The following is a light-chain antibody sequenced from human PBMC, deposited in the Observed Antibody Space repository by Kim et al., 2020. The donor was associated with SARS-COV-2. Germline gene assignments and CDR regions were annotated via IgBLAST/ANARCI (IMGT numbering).Light chain of an antibody. CDR3: QVWDRASDRV. CDR1: NSGAES. CDR2: YES. Sequence: VAPGKTASSTCGGGNSGAESVHWYQQKTEQTPVGLSYYESGRRKVMPERFSGSNSGKTATLTIRRVGGGDEADYYCQVWDRASDRVFGGGTQLTVL. V-gene: IGLV3-21*04. J-gene: IGLJ3*02.